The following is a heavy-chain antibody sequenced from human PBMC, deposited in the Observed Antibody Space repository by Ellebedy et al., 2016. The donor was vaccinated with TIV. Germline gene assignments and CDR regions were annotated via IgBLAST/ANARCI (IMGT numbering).Heavy chain of an antibody. CDR1: GGSISSGSYY. Sequence: SETLSLTXTVSGGSISSGSYYWSWIRQPAGKGLEWIGRIYTSGSTNYSPSLKSRVTMSVDTSKNQFSLKLSSVTAADTAVYYCAGRYCGGACYPYYYYYYMDVWGKGTTVTVSS. CDR2: IYTSGST. V-gene: IGHV4-61*02. J-gene: IGHJ6*03. D-gene: IGHD2-21*01. CDR3: AGRYCGGACYPYYYYYYMDV.